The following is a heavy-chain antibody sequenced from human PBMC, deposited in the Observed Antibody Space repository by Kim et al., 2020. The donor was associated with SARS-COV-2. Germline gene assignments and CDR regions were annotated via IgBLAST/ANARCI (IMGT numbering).Heavy chain of an antibody. CDR2: IYYSGSTYT. Sequence: SETLSLTCTVSGGSISSNNYYWGWIRQPPGKGLEWIASIYYSGSTYTYYNPSLKSRVTISVDTSKNQFSLKLSSVTAADTAVYYCARRGRTSEALDIWGQGTMVTVSS. CDR3: ARRGRTSEALDI. J-gene: IGHJ3*02. CDR1: GGSISSNNYY. V-gene: IGHV4-39*01. D-gene: IGHD3-16*01.